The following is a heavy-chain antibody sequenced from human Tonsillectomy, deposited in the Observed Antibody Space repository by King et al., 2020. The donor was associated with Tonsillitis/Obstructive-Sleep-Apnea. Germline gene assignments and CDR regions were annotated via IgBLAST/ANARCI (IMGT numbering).Heavy chain of an antibody. Sequence: VQLVESGGGLVQPGEPLRLSCAASGFTFSSYELNWVRQATGKGVEWVSYITSGCSATYYADSVKGRVTISRENAKKSLYLQMNSLRAEDTAVYYCERDLGCDYWGQGTLVTVSS. D-gene: IGHD3-16*01. CDR3: ERDLGCDY. V-gene: IGHV3-48*03. J-gene: IGHJ4*02. CDR1: GFTFSSYE. CDR2: ITSGCSAT.